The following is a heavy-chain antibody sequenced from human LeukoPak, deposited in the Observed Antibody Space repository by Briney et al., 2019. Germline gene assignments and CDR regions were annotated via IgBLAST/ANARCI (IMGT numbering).Heavy chain of an antibody. V-gene: IGHV1-58*01. J-gene: IGHJ4*02. Sequence: ASVKVSCKASGFTFTSSAVQWVRQARGQRLEWIGWIVVGSGNTNYAQKFQERVTITRDMSTSTAYMELSSLRSEDTAVYYCAADSRDSSSWYVRSYWGQGTLVTVSS. D-gene: IGHD6-13*01. CDR1: GFTFTSSA. CDR3: AADSRDSSSWYVRSY. CDR2: IVVGSGNT.